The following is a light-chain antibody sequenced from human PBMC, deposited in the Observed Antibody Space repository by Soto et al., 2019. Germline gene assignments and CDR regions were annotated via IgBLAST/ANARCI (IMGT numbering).Light chain of an antibody. CDR1: SSDVGGYDY. CDR3: YSYAGIYPLV. J-gene: IGLJ2*01. CDR2: DVT. Sequence: QSVLTQPRSVSGSPGQSVTISCTGTSSDVGGYDYVSWYQQHPGKAPKLMIYDVTERPSGVPDRFSGSKSGNTASLTISGLQAEDEADYYCYSYAGIYPLVFGGGTKLTVL. V-gene: IGLV2-11*01.